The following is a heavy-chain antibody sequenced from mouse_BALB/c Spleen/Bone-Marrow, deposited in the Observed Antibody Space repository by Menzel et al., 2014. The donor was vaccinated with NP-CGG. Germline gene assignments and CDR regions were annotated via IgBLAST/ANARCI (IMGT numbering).Heavy chain of an antibody. CDR1: GFSLTSYG. D-gene: IGHD1-1*01. J-gene: IGHJ4*01. V-gene: IGHV2-9*02. Sequence: VKLVESGPGLVAPSQSLSTTCTVSGFSLTSYGVHWVRQPPGKVLEWLGVIWAGGSTNYNSALMSRLSISKDNSKSRVFLKMNSRQTDDTAMYYCARGSYYEGAMDYWGQGTSVTVSS. CDR2: IWAGGST. CDR3: ARGSYYEGAMDY.